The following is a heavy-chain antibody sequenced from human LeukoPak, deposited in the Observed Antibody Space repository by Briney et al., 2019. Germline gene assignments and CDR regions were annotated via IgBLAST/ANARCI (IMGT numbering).Heavy chain of an antibody. J-gene: IGHJ5*02. Sequence: SVKVSCKASGGTFTSDAISGVRQAPGQGLEWMGGIIPIFGTANYAQKFQGRVTITTDESTSTAYMELSSLRSEDTAVYYCARGRITMVRGGREGYYWFDPWGQGTLVTVSS. CDR2: IIPIFGTA. V-gene: IGHV1-69*05. CDR3: ARGRITMVRGGREGYYWFDP. CDR1: GGTFTSDA. D-gene: IGHD3-10*01.